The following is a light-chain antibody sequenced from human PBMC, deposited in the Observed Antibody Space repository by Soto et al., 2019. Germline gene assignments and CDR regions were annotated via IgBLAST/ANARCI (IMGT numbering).Light chain of an antibody. Sequence: DIQMTQSPSSLSASVGDRVTITCRASQSISSYLNWYQQKPGKAPKLLIYAASSLQSGVPSSFSGSGSGTDFTLTISSLQPEEFATYYCQQSYSTPSITFGQGTRREIK. CDR2: AAS. J-gene: IGKJ5*01. CDR3: QQSYSTPSIT. V-gene: IGKV1-39*01. CDR1: QSISSY.